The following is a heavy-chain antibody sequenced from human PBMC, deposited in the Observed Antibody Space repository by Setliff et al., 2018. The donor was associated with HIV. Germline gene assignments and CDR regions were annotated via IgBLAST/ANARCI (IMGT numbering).Heavy chain of an antibody. J-gene: IGHJ3*02. CDR3: ARARGSGYYGDAFDI. D-gene: IGHD3-3*01. CDR1: GGSISSGSYY. Sequence: SETLSLTCTVSGGSISSGSYYWSWIRQPAGKGLEWIGYIYYSGSTYYNPSLKSRVTISVDTSKNQFSLKLSSVTAADTAVYYCARARGSGYYGDAFDIWGQGTMVTVSS. CDR2: IYYSGST. V-gene: IGHV4-31*03.